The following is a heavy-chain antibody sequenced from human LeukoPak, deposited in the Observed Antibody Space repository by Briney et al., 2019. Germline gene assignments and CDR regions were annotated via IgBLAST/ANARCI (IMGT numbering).Heavy chain of an antibody. Sequence: GGSLKTPFKGSGYSFSSYWIARVRQMPGKGLEWMGVIYPRDSRTTYSPSFQDQVTIAADKSISTAYLQWTSLKASDTAMYYCARHLSDITSSPNYWGPGTLVTVSS. J-gene: IGHJ4*02. CDR2: IYPRDSRT. D-gene: IGHD2-2*01. V-gene: IGHV5-51*01. CDR3: ARHLSDITSSPNY. CDR1: GYSFSSYW.